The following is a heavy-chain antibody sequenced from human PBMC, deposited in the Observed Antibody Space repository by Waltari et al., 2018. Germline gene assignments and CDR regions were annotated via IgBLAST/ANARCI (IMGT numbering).Heavy chain of an antibody. V-gene: IGHV3-9*01. D-gene: IGHD7-27*01. Sequence: EVQLVESGGGLVQPGRSLRLSCAASGFTFDDYAMHWVRQAPGKGREWVSGISLNSGSIGYADSVKGRFTISRDNAKNSLYLQMNSLRAEDTALYYCAKASGDLQYWYFDLWGRGTLVTVSS. J-gene: IGHJ2*01. CDR2: ISLNSGSI. CDR1: GFTFDDYA. CDR3: AKASGDLQYWYFDL.